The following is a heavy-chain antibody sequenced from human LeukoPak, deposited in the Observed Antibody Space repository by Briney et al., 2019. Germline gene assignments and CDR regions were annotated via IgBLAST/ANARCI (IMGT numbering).Heavy chain of an antibody. J-gene: IGHJ4*02. Sequence: SETLSLTCAVYGGSFSGYYWTWIRQPPGKGLEWIGEINHSGSTNYNPSLKSRVTISVDTSKNQFSLKLNSVTAADTAVYYCARVTGYMIEDYFDYWGQGTLVTVSS. CDR2: INHSGST. CDR3: ARVTGYMIEDYFDY. D-gene: IGHD3-9*01. CDR1: GGSFSGYY. V-gene: IGHV4-34*01.